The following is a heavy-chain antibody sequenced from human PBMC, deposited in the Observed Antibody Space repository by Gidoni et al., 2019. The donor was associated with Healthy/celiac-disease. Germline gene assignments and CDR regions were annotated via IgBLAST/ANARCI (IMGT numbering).Heavy chain of an antibody. Sequence: QLQLQESGPGLVKPSETLSLTCTVSGGSISSSSYYWGWLRQPPGKGLEWIGSIYYSGSTYYNPSLKSRVTISVDTSKNQFSLKLSSVTAADTAVYYCDGIAVAGTGWFDPWGQGTLVTVSS. J-gene: IGHJ5*02. CDR3: DGIAVAGTGWFDP. CDR2: IYYSGST. D-gene: IGHD6-19*01. CDR1: GGSISSSSYY. V-gene: IGHV4-39*01.